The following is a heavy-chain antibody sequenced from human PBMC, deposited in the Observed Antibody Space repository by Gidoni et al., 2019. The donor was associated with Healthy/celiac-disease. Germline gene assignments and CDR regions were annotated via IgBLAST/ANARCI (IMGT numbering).Heavy chain of an antibody. CDR2: ISYDGSNK. CDR1: GFTFSSYG. J-gene: IGHJ6*02. CDR3: AKDDAGYSYDDHYYYYYGMDV. D-gene: IGHD5-18*01. Sequence: QVQLVESGGGVVRPGRSLRLSCAASGFTFSSYGLHSVRQAPGKGLGWVAVISYDGSNKYYADSVKGQFTISRDNSKNTLYLQMNSLRAEDTAVYYCAKDDAGYSYDDHYYYYYGMDVWGQGTTVTVSS. V-gene: IGHV3-30*18.